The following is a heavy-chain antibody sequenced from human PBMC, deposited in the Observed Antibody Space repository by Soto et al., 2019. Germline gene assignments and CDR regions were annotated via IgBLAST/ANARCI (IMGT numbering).Heavy chain of an antibody. D-gene: IGHD3-3*01. Sequence: QVQLVESGGGVVQPGRSLRLSCAASGFTFSSYGMHWVRQAPGKGLEWVAVISYDGSNKYYADSVKGRFTISRDNSKNTLYLQMNSLRAEDTAVYYCAKDHNGGGIWSGYPSPPYCYGMDVWGQGTTVTVSS. CDR3: AKDHNGGGIWSGYPSPPYCYGMDV. J-gene: IGHJ6*02. CDR2: ISYDGSNK. V-gene: IGHV3-30*18. CDR1: GFTFSSYG.